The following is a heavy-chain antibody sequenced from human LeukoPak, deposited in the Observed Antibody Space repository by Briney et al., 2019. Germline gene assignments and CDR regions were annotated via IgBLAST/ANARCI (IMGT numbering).Heavy chain of an antibody. J-gene: IGHJ4*02. D-gene: IGHD3-3*01. CDR3: ARDRGPQPLDYDFWSGYYPYYFDY. CDR1: GYPFTGYY. V-gene: IGHV1-18*04. Sequence: ASVKVSCKASGYPFTGYYVHWVRQAPGHGLEWMGWISAYNGNTNYAQKLQGRVTMTTDTSTSTAYMELRSLRSDDTAVYYCARDRGPQPLDYDFWSGYYPYYFDYWGQGTLVTVSS. CDR2: ISAYNGNT.